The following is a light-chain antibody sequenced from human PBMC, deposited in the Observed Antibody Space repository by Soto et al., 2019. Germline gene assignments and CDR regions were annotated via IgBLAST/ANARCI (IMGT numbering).Light chain of an antibody. CDR2: WAS. V-gene: IGKV4-1*01. Sequence: DIVMTQSPDFLAVSLGERAAINCKSSQNFLNSSNNKNSLAWYQQRPGQPPRLLIYWASIRESGVPDRFSGGGSGTHFTLTINNLQAEDVAVYYCQQFYSAPPYTFGQGTKLEIK. CDR3: QQFYSAPPYT. CDR1: QNFLNSSNNKNS. J-gene: IGKJ2*01.